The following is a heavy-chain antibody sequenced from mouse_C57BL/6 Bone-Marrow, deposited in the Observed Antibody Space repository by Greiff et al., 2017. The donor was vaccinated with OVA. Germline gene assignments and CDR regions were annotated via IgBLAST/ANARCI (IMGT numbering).Heavy chain of an antibody. Sequence: EVQRVESGGGLVKPGGSLKLSCAASGFTFSDYGMHWVRQAPEKGLEWVAYISSGSSTIYYADTVKGRFTISRANAKNTLFLQMNRLRSEDTAMYYCARDLLWLRREAYWGQGTLVTVSA. CDR1: GFTFSDYG. CDR2: ISSGSSTI. D-gene: IGHD2-2*01. CDR3: ARDLLWLRREAY. V-gene: IGHV5-17*01. J-gene: IGHJ3*01.